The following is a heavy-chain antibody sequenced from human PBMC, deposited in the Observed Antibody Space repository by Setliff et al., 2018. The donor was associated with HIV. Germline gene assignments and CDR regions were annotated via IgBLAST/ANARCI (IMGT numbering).Heavy chain of an antibody. J-gene: IGHJ4*02. Sequence: ASVKVSCKTSGYTFTTSGISWVRQAPGQGLEWMGWISAYNGNTDYAQKLQGRVTMTTDTSTSTAYMELRSLRSDDTAVYYCARDNRGYYFDYWGQGTLVTVSS. CDR2: ISAYNGNT. CDR3: ARDNRGYYFDY. V-gene: IGHV1-18*01. CDR1: GYTFTTSG. D-gene: IGHD3-10*01.